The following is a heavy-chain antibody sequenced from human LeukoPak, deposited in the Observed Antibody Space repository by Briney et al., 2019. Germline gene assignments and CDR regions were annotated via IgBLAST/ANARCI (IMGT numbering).Heavy chain of an antibody. J-gene: IGHJ4*02. D-gene: IGHD2-15*01. CDR2: ISGSGGST. Sequence: GGSLRLSCAASGFTFSDYYLSWIRQAPGKGLEWVSAISGSGGSTYYADSVKGRFTISRDNSKNTLYLQMNSLRAEDTAVYYCANIAPAVAATPIDYWGQGTLVTVSS. CDR1: GFTFSDYY. V-gene: IGHV3-23*01. CDR3: ANIAPAVAATPIDY.